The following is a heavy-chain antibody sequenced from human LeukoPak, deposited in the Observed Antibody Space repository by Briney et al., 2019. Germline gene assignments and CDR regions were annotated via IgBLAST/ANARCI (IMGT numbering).Heavy chain of an antibody. Sequence: SETLSLTCTVSGGSISSSSYYWGWIRQPPGKGLEWIGSIYYSGSTYYNPSLKSRVTISVDTSKNQFSLKLSSVTAADTAVYYCARLLYQQLAGIYWGQGTLVTVSS. D-gene: IGHD6-6*01. V-gene: IGHV4-39*01. CDR3: ARLLYQQLAGIY. J-gene: IGHJ4*02. CDR1: GGSISSSSYY. CDR2: IYYSGST.